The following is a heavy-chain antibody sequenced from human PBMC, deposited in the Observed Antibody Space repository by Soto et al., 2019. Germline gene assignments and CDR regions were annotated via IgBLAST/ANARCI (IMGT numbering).Heavy chain of an antibody. Sequence: PSETLSLTSAVYGGSFSGYYWTWVRQPPGKGLEWIGEINHSGSTNYIPSLKSRITISVDTSKNQVSLKLSSVTAADTAVYYCVRALELVGAHKALDYWGQGTLVTVS. V-gene: IGHV4-34*01. J-gene: IGHJ4*02. D-gene: IGHD1-26*01. CDR3: VRALELVGAHKALDY. CDR1: GGSFSGYY. CDR2: INHSGST.